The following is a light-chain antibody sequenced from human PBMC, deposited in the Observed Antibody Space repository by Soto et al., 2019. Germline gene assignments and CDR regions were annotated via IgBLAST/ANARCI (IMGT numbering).Light chain of an antibody. Sequence: DIQLTQSPSTLSASVGDTITITCRASQSINTWLAWYQQRPGKAPKLLIYKASSLEGGVPSRFSGSGSGTEFPLTISSLQPDDFGTYYCQQYDTSPLTFGGGTKVAVK. CDR3: QQYDTSPLT. V-gene: IGKV1-5*03. CDR2: KAS. J-gene: IGKJ4*01. CDR1: QSINTW.